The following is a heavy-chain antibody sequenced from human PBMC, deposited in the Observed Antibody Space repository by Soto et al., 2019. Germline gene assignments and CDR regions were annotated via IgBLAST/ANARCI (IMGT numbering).Heavy chain of an antibody. Sequence: QVQVQQSGPGLVKPSQTLSLTCAISGDSVSSNSATWNWIRQFPSRGLEWLGRTYYRSKWYSDYALSVKSRITINPDTSKNPFALQLNSVTPEDTAVYYCARAAYSGSYQGYFDYWGQGTLVTVSS. J-gene: IGHJ4*02. CDR1: GDSVSSNSAT. CDR2: TYYRSKWYS. V-gene: IGHV6-1*01. D-gene: IGHD1-26*01. CDR3: ARAAYSGSYQGYFDY.